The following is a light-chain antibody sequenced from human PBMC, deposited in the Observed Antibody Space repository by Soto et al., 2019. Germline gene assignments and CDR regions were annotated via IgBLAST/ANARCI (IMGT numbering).Light chain of an antibody. Sequence: QSVLTQPPSASGTPGQTVTISCSGSTSNIGTFYVYWYQHLPGTAPKLLIYLGDQRASGVSDRFSGSKSGTSASLAINGLRSDDEADYYCAAWDDNLNAYVFGGGTKLTVL. V-gene: IGLV1-47*02. CDR3: AAWDDNLNAYV. CDR2: LGD. CDR1: TSNIGTFY. J-gene: IGLJ1*01.